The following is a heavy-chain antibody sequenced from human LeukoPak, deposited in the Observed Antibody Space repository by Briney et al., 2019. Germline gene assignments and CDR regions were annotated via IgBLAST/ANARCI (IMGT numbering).Heavy chain of an antibody. D-gene: IGHD2-2*01. CDR2: IKDDGSAK. J-gene: IGHJ4*02. V-gene: IGHV3-7*03. Sequence: PGGSPRLSCAVSGFTFSSYWMSWVRQAPGKGLEWVANIKDDGSAKYYVDSVKGRFTISRDNAKNSLHLQMDSLRAEDTAVYYCARFQLFHGDFDYWGQGTLVTVSS. CDR1: GFTFSSYW. CDR3: ARFQLFHGDFDY.